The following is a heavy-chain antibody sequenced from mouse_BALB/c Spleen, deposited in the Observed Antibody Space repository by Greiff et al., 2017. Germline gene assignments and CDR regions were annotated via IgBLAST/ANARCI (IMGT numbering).Heavy chain of an antibody. V-gene: IGHV14-3*02. CDR1: GFNIKDTY. CDR2: IDPANGNT. D-gene: IGHD1-1*01. CDR3: ARTTVYRDYFDY. Sequence: EVKLMESGAELVKPGASVKLSCTASGFNIKDTYMHWVKQRPEQGLEWIGRIDPANGNTKYDPKFQGKATITADTSSNTAYLQLSSLTSEDTAVYYCARTTVYRDYFDYWGQGTTLTVSS. J-gene: IGHJ2*01.